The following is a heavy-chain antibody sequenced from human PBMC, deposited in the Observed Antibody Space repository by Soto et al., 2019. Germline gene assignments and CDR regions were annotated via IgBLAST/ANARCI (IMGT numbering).Heavy chain of an antibody. Sequence: GASVKVSCKASGFTFTSSAVQWVRQARGQRLEWIGWIVVGSGNTNYAQKFQERVTITRDMSTSTAYMELSSLRSEDTAVYYCAAAIFGVLIPYAYWGQGTLVTVSS. CDR3: AAAIFGVLIPYAY. CDR2: IVVGSGNT. CDR1: GFTFTSSA. J-gene: IGHJ4*02. D-gene: IGHD3-3*01. V-gene: IGHV1-58*01.